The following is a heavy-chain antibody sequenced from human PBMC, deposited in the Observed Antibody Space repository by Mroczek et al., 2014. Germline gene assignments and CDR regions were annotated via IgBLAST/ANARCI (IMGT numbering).Heavy chain of an antibody. V-gene: IGHV1-8*01. CDR2: MNPNSGNT. CDR1: GYTFTSYD. CDR3: ARAVPAETFYYYYMDV. D-gene: IGHD2-2*01. J-gene: IGHJ6*03. Sequence: SGAEVKKPGASVKVSCKASGYTFTSYDINWVRQATGQGLEWMGWMNPNSGNTGYAQKFQGRVTMTRNTSISTAYMELSSLRSEDTAVYYCARAVPAETFYYYYMDVWGKGTTVTVSS.